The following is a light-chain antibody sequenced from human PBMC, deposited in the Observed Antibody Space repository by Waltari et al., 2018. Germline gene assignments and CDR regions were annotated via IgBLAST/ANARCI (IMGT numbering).Light chain of an antibody. Sequence: QPALTQSPSVSASPGASVKITCTLSRGHSNYAIAWHQQQPEKGPRFLMKVNSDGRHFKGDDIPDRFSGSSAGAERYLSISSLQSEDEADYYCQTWDNYNVFGSGTRVTVL. CDR2: VNSDGRH. CDR3: QTWDNYNV. CDR1: RGHSNYA. J-gene: IGLJ6*01. V-gene: IGLV4-69*01.